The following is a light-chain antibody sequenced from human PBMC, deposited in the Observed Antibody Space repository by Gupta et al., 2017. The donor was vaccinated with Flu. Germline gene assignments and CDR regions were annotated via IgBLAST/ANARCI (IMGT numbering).Light chain of an antibody. CDR2: GNN. Sequence: QFVLTQPPSVSGAPGQRVTISCTGSTSNIGAGYDVHWYQQVPGRAPKRLIFGNNNRPSGVTDRFSGSKSGTSASLAIAGLQAEDEADYYCQSYDNSLSGSKVFGGGTKRTVL. CDR3: QSYDNSLSGSKV. J-gene: IGLJ3*02. V-gene: IGLV1-40*01. CDR1: TSNIGAGYD.